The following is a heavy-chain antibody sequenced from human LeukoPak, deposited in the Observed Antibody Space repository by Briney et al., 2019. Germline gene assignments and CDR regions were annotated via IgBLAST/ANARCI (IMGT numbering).Heavy chain of an antibody. CDR2: IRWNSGSI. J-gene: IGHJ6*03. V-gene: IGHV3-9*01. Sequence: GGSLRLSCAASGFTFDDYAMHWVRQAPGKGLEWVSGIRWNSGSIGYADSVKGRFTISRDNAKNSLYLQMNSLRAEDTALYYCAKDTVDSSSSGYYYMDVWGKGATVTVSS. CDR3: AKDTVDSSSSGYYYMDV. D-gene: IGHD6-6*01. CDR1: GFTFDDYA.